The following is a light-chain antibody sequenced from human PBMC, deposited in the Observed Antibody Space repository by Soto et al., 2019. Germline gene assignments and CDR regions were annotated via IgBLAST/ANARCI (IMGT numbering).Light chain of an antibody. CDR1: QSVSSY. CDR3: KQRSNWPIT. Sequence: EIVLTQSPATLSLSPGERATLSCRASQSVSSYLAWYQQKPGQAPRLLIYDASNRSTGIPARFSGSGSWTDFTLTISSLEPEDFAVYYCKQRSNWPITFGQGTRLEIK. V-gene: IGKV3-11*01. CDR2: DAS. J-gene: IGKJ5*01.